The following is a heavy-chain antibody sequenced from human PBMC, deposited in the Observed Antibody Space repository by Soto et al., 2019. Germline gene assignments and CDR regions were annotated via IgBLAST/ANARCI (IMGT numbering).Heavy chain of an antibody. CDR1: GFTFSSYW. CDR2: IKQDGSDK. J-gene: IGHJ4*02. CDR3: ARGAYSSGWYPDYFDY. D-gene: IGHD6-19*01. Sequence: GGSLRLSCAASGFTFSSYWMSWVRQAPGRGLEWVANIKQDGSDKYYLDSMRGRFTISRDNAKNSVYLEVNSLRVEDTAIYYCARGAYSSGWYPDYFDYWGQGTPVTVSS. V-gene: IGHV3-7*01.